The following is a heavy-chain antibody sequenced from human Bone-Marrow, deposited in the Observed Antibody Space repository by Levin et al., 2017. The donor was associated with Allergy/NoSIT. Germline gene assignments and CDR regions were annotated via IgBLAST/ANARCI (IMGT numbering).Heavy chain of an antibody. Sequence: GGSLRLSCAASGFTFSDYYMSWIRQAPGKGLEWVSYISSSGSTIYYADSVKGRFTISRDNAKNSLYLQMNSLRAEDTAVYYCARVVPARHGAYYYYGMDVWGQGTTVTVSS. CDR3: ARVVPARHGAYYYYGMDV. J-gene: IGHJ6*02. CDR1: GFTFSDYY. CDR2: ISSSGSTI. D-gene: IGHD4-17*01. V-gene: IGHV3-11*01.